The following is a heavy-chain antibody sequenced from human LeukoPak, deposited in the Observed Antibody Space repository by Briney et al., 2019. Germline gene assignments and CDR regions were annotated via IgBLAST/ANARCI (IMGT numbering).Heavy chain of an antibody. CDR1: GGSSSSGSYY. J-gene: IGHJ5*02. D-gene: IGHD2-2*02. CDR3: ARELSGYCSSTSCYREYNWFDP. CDR2: IYTSGST. V-gene: IGHV4-61*02. Sequence: SQTLSLTCTVSGGSSSSGSYYWSWIRQPAGKGLEWIGRIYTSGSTNYNPSLKSRVTISVDTSKNQFSLKLSSVTAADTAVYYCARELSGYCSSTSCYREYNWFDPWGQGTLVTVSS.